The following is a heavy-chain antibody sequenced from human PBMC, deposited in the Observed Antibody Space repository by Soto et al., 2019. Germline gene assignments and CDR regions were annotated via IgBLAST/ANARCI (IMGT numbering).Heavy chain of an antibody. J-gene: IGHJ6*02. D-gene: IGHD3-16*02. CDR1: GGSISSYY. CDR3: ASGGSMLSYYYYGMDV. V-gene: IGHV4-59*01. CDR2: IYYSGST. Sequence: KPSETLSLTCTVSGGSISSYYWSWIRQPPGKGLEWIGYIYYSGSTNYNPSLKSRVTISVDTSKNQFSLKLSSVTAADTAVYYCASGGSMLSYYYYGMDVWGQGTTVTVSS.